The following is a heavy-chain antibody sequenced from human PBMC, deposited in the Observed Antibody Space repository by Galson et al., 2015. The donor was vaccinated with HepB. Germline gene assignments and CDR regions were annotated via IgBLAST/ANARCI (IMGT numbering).Heavy chain of an antibody. D-gene: IGHD1-26*01. CDR2: IIPIFGTA. V-gene: IGHV1-69*13. Sequence: SVKVSCKASGGTFSSYAISWVRQAPGQGLEWMGGIIPIFGTANYAQKFQGRVTITADESTSTAYMELSSLRSEDTAVYYCARGQVGGGYYYYYMDVWGKGTTVTVSS. CDR1: GGTFSSYA. J-gene: IGHJ6*03. CDR3: ARGQVGGGYYYYYMDV.